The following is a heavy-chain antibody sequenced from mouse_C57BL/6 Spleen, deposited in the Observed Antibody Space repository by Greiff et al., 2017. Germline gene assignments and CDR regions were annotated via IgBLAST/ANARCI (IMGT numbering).Heavy chain of an antibody. V-gene: IGHV1-55*01. J-gene: IGHJ2*01. CDR1: GYTFTSYL. D-gene: IGHD1-1*01. CDR3: ARHSYYYGSSYVRYFDY. CDR2: IYPGSGST. Sequence: VQLQQPGAELVKPGASVKMSCKASGYTFTSYLITWVKQRPGQGLEWIGDIYPGSGSTNYNEKFKSKATLTVDTSSSTAYMQLSSLTSEDSAVYYCARHSYYYGSSYVRYFDYWGQGTTLTVSS.